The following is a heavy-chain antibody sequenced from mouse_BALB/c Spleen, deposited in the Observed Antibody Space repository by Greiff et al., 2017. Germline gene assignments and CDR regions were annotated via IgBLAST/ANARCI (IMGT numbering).Heavy chain of an antibody. Sequence: VMLVESGAELVRPGSSVKISCKASGYAFSSYWMNWVKQRPGQGLEWIGQIYPGDGDTNYNGKFKGKATLTADKSSSTAYMQLSSLTSEDSAVYFCARQPRASYAMDYWGQGTSVTVSS. V-gene: IGHV1-80*01. J-gene: IGHJ4*01. CDR3: ARQPRASYAMDY. CDR1: GYAFSSYW. D-gene: IGHD3-1*01. CDR2: IYPGDGDT.